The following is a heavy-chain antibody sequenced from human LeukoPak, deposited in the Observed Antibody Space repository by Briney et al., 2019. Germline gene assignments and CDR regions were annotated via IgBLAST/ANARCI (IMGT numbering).Heavy chain of an antibody. CDR2: INPNSGGT. CDR3: ARDSPDIVAPPYYYYYYMDV. J-gene: IGHJ6*03. V-gene: IGHV1-2*02. CDR1: GVTFTVSF. Sequence: ASVKVSCKTSGVTFTVSFMHWVRQAPGQGLEWMGWINPNSGGTNYAQKFQGRVTMTRDTSISTAYVELSRLRSDDTAVYYCARDSPDIVAPPYYYYYYMDVWGKGTTVTVSS. D-gene: IGHD2-15*01.